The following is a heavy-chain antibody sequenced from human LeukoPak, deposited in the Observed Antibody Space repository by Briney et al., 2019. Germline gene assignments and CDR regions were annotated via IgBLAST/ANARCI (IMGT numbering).Heavy chain of an antibody. CDR1: GFTFSSYA. V-gene: IGHV3-23*01. Sequence: GESLRLSCAASGFTFSSYAMSWVRQAPGKGLEWVSAISGSGGSTYYADSVKGRFTISRDNSENTLYLQMNSLRAEDTAVYYCARGRSGSYPNTFDYWGQGTLVTVSS. J-gene: IGHJ4*02. CDR2: ISGSGGST. CDR3: ARGRSGSYPNTFDY. D-gene: IGHD1-26*01.